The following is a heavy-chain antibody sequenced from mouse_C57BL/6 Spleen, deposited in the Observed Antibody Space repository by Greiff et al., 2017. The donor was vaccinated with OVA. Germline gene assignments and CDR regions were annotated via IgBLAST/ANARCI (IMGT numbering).Heavy chain of an antibody. V-gene: IGHV2-9-1*01. Sequence: VKLMESGPGLVAPSQSLSITCTVSGFSLTSYAISWVRQPPGKGLEWLGVIWTGGGTNNNSDLKTRLSISKDNSKGQVFLKSNSLQTDDTARYDCARNRGTSYGYFDVWGTGTTVTVSS. CDR3: ARNRGTSYGYFDV. CDR1: GFSLTSYA. D-gene: IGHD1-1*01. CDR2: IWTGGGT. J-gene: IGHJ1*03.